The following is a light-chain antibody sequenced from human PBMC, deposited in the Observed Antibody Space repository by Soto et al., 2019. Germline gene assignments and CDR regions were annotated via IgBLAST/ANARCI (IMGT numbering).Light chain of an antibody. CDR3: QQRRNWPPL. CDR1: QSINSF. V-gene: IGKV3-11*01. CDR2: DAS. Sequence: EIVLTQSPATLYMSPGERATLSCRASQSINSFLAWYQQKPGQAPRLLIYDASNRATDIPARFSGSGSGTDFTLTISSLEPEDFAIYFCQQRRNWPPLFGQGTRLEIK. J-gene: IGKJ5*01.